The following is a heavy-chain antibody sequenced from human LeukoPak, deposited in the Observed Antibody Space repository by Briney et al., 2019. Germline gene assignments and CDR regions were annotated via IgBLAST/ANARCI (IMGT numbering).Heavy chain of an antibody. CDR3: ARDASHDYSNYVGGMDV. CDR1: GYTFTGYY. D-gene: IGHD4-11*01. Sequence: GASVKVSCKASGYTFTGYYMHWVRQAPGQGLEWMGWINPNSGGTNYAQKFQGRVTMTRDTSISTAHMELSRLRSDDTAVYYCARDASHDYSNYVGGMDVWGQGTTVTVSS. CDR2: INPNSGGT. V-gene: IGHV1-2*02. J-gene: IGHJ6*02.